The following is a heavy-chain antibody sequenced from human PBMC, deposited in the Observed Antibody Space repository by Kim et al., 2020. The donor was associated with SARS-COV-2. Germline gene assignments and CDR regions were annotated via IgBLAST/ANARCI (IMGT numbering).Heavy chain of an antibody. CDR3: ARLNIVVVPAAMDGWFDP. D-gene: IGHD2-2*01. Sequence: SETLSLTCTVSGGSISSSSYYWGWIRQPPGKGLEWIGSIYYSGSTYYNPSLKSRVTISVDTSKNQFSLKLSSVTAADTAVYYCARLNIVVVPAAMDGWFDPWGQGTLVTVSS. CDR2: IYYSGST. J-gene: IGHJ5*02. CDR1: GGSISSSSYY. V-gene: IGHV4-39*01.